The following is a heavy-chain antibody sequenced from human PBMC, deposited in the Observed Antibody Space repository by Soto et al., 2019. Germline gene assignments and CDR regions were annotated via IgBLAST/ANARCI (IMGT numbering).Heavy chain of an antibody. D-gene: IGHD5-18*01. CDR2: IWYDGSNK. CDR1: GFTFSSYG. CDR3: ARSNPVDTAMFLTSYYGMYV. V-gene: IGHV3-33*01. Sequence: QVQLVESGGGVVQPGRSLRLSCAASGFTFSSYGMHWVRQAPGKGLEWVAVIWYDGSNKYYADSVKGRFTISRDNSKNTLYLQMNSLRAEDTAVDYCARSNPVDTAMFLTSYYGMYVWGQGSTVTVSS. J-gene: IGHJ6*02.